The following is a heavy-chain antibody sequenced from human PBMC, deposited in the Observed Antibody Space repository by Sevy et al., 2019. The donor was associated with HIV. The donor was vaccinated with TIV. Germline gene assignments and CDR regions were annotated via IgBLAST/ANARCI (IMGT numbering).Heavy chain of an antibody. CDR1: GFIFNSPA. CDR2: ISYDGSNK. J-gene: IGHJ4*02. D-gene: IGHD1-26*01. V-gene: IGHV3-30-3*01. CDR3: ARARHVYSRSWGWDY. Sequence: GGSLRLSCAASGFIFNSPAMHWVRQAPGKGLEWVALISYDGSNKYYADSVKGRFTISRDNSENTLYVQMNNLRDEDTAVYYCARARHVYSRSWGWDYWGQGTLVTVSS.